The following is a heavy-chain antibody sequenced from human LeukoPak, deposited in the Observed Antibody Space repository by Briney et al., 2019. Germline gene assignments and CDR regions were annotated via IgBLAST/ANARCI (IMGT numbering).Heavy chain of an antibody. Sequence: SETLSLTCAVYGGSFSGYYWSWIRQPPGKGLERIGEINHSGSTNYNPSLKSRVTISVDTSKNQFSLKLSSVTAADTAVYYCARGLGYSYFDYWGQGTLVTVSS. CDR3: ARGLGYSYFDY. J-gene: IGHJ4*02. CDR1: GGSFSGYY. V-gene: IGHV4-34*01. CDR2: INHSGST. D-gene: IGHD5-18*01.